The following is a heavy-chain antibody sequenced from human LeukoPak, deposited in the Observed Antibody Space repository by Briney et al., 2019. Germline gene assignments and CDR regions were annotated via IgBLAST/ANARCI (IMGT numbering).Heavy chain of an antibody. Sequence: PSETLSLTCTVSGGYISSYYWSWIRQPPGKGLEWIGYIYYSGSTNYNPSLKSRVTISVDTSKNQFSLKLSSVTAADTAVYYCARHGLYGDDSVDYWGQGTLVTVSS. D-gene: IGHD4-17*01. J-gene: IGHJ4*02. V-gene: IGHV4-59*08. CDR2: IYYSGST. CDR3: ARHGLYGDDSVDY. CDR1: GGYISSYY.